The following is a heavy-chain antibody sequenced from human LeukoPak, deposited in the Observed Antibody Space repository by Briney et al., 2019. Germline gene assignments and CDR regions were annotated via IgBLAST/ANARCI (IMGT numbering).Heavy chain of an antibody. J-gene: IGHJ4*02. CDR1: GFTFSSYA. CDR2: ISGSGGST. D-gene: IGHD4-17*01. V-gene: IGHV3-23*01. CDR3: AKYRHGAYGSFFDY. Sequence: PGGSLRLSCAASGFTFSSYAMSWVRQAPGKGLEWVSAISGSGGSTYYADSVKGRFTISRDNSKNTLYLQMNSLRVEDTAVYYCAKYRHGAYGSFFDYWGQGTLVTVSS.